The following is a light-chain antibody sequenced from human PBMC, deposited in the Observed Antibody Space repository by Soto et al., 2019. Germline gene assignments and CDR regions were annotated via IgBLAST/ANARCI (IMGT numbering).Light chain of an antibody. V-gene: IGKV1-5*03. Sequence: DIQMTQSPSTLSASVGDRVTITCRASQSIGTWLAWYQQKPGKAPNLLIYKASTLESGVPSRFRGSGSGTEIPLTISSLQPEDFATHSCHQYRSYSLLFTFGPGTKVDIK. CDR3: HQYRSYSLLFT. CDR2: KAS. J-gene: IGKJ3*01. CDR1: QSIGTW.